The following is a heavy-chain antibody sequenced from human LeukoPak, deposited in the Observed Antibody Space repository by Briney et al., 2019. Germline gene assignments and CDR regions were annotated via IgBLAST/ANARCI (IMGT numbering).Heavy chain of an antibody. D-gene: IGHD1-26*01. CDR2: ISGSGGST. Sequence: PGGSLRLSCAASGFTCRGYAMSWLRQAPGKGLEWFSAISGSGGSTYYADTVKGRFTISRDNSKNTLYLQMNSLRAEDTAVYYCAKVARCDGSYFFDYWGQGTLVTVSS. CDR1: GFTCRGYA. J-gene: IGHJ4*02. CDR3: AKVARCDGSYFFDY. V-gene: IGHV3-23*01.